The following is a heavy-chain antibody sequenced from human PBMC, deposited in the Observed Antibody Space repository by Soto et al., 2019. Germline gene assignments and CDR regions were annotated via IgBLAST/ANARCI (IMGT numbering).Heavy chain of an antibody. V-gene: IGHV1-18*01. Sequence: GASVKVSCKASGYTFTSYGISWVRQAPGQGPEWMGWISAYNGNTNYAQKLQGRVTMTTDTSTSTAYMELRSLRSDDTAVYYCARRLHLGEPLLVDVWGKGTTVTVSS. CDR3: ARRLHLGEPLLVDV. CDR2: ISAYNGNT. D-gene: IGHD3-16*01. CDR1: GYTFTSYG. J-gene: IGHJ6*04.